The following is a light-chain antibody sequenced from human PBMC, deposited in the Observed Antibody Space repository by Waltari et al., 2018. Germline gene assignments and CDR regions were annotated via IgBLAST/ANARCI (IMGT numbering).Light chain of an antibody. Sequence: QSVLTQAPSASGTPGRGVTVPCSGRDSNIGHNSGTWYQPVPGAAPKLLIYRSNQRPSGAPDRFSGSKSGTSASLAISGLRSEDEADYYCAAWDDRLDSYVFGTGTRVTVL. CDR1: DSNIGHNS. V-gene: IGLV1-44*01. J-gene: IGLJ1*01. CDR2: RSN. CDR3: AAWDDRLDSYV.